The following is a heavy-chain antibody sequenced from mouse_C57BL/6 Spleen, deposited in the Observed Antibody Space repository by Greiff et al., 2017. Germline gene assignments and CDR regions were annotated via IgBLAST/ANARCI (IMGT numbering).Heavy chain of an antibody. CDR3: ARSLGDGYYDY. CDR2: INPSSGYT. CDR1: GYTFTSYT. D-gene: IGHD2-3*01. Sequence: VQLQQSGAELARPGASVKMSCKASGYTFTSYTMHWVKQRPGQGLEWIGYINPSSGYTKYNQKFKDKATLTADKSSSTAYMQLSSLTSEDSAVYYCARSLGDGYYDYWGQGTTLTVSS. J-gene: IGHJ2*01. V-gene: IGHV1-4*01.